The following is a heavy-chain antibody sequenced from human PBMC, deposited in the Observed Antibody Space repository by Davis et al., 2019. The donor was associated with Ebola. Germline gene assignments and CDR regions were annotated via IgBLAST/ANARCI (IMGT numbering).Heavy chain of an antibody. J-gene: IGHJ4*02. CDR2: INPKTGVT. CDR3: ASSKTPGIAVALTVDC. CDR1: GYTFTGHY. V-gene: IGHV1-2*06. Sequence: AASVKVSCKATGYTFTGHYMHWVRQALGQGLEWMGRINPKTGVTSDAEKFQGRVTMTRDTSISSAYMELSRLKSDDTAVYYCASSKTPGIAVALTVDCWGQGTLVTVSS. D-gene: IGHD6-19*01.